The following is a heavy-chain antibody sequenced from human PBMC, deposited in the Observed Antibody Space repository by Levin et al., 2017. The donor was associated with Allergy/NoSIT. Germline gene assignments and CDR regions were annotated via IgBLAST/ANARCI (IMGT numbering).Heavy chain of an antibody. CDR3: ARDRYCSSTSCYGAFDI. CDR1: GFTFSSYA. D-gene: IGHD2-2*01. Sequence: GGSLRLSCAASGFTFSSYAMHWVRQAPGKGLEWVAVISYDGSNKYYADSVKGRFTISRDNSKNTLYLQMNSLRAEDTAVYYCARDRYCSSTSCYGAFDIWGQGTMVTVSS. J-gene: IGHJ3*02. V-gene: IGHV3-30-3*01. CDR2: ISYDGSNK.